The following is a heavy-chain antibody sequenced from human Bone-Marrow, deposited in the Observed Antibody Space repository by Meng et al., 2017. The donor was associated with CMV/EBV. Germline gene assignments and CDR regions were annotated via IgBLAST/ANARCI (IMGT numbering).Heavy chain of an antibody. V-gene: IGHV1-8*01. J-gene: IGHJ4*02. D-gene: IGHD3-10*01. CDR1: GYTFTSYD. Sequence: QVQLVQSGAEVKTPGASVKVSCQASGYTFTSYDINWVRQATGQGLEWMGWMNPNSGNTGYAQKFQGRVTMTRNASISTAYMELSSLRSEDTAVYYCASGVETYGSGSYGYWGQGTLVTVSS. CDR2: MNPNSGNT. CDR3: ASGVETYGSGSYGY.